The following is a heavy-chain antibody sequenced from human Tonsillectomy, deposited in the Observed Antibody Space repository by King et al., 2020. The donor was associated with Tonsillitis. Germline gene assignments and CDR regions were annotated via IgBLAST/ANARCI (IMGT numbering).Heavy chain of an antibody. CDR2: ITGGGDST. Sequence: QLVQSGGGLVQPGGSLRLSCAASGFTFHFYAMSWVRQAPGMGLEWVSAITGGGDSTYYADSVKGRFPISRDNSEHSLYLQMNSLRAEDTAVYYCAKGGLLGSYSYYYGLDVWGQGTPVTVSS. CDR1: GFTFHFYA. D-gene: IGHD2-15*01. J-gene: IGHJ6*02. CDR3: AKGGLLGSYSYYYGLDV. V-gene: IGHV3-23*04.